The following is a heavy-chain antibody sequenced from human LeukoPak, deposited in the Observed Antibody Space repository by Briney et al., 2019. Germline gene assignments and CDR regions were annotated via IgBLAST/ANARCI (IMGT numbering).Heavy chain of an antibody. D-gene: IGHD5-12*01. Sequence: PGGSLRLSCAASGFTFSSYGMHWVRQAPGKGLEWVAVISYDGSNKYYADSVKGRFTISRDNSKNTLYLQMNSLRAEDTAVYYCAKDGGRYSGYDFRQNYYYYMDVWGKGTTVTVSS. CDR3: AKDGGRYSGYDFRQNYYYYMDV. V-gene: IGHV3-30*18. CDR1: GFTFSSYG. J-gene: IGHJ6*03. CDR2: ISYDGSNK.